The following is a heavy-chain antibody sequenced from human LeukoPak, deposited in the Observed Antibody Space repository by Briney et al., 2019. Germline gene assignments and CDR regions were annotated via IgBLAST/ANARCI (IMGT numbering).Heavy chain of an antibody. V-gene: IGHV4-39*01. CDR2: IYYSGST. Sequence: SETLSLTCTASGGSISSSSYYWGWIRQPPGKGLEWIGSIYYSGSTYYNPSLKSRVTISVDTSKNQFSLKLSSVTAADTAVYYCARGPVGARNPYYYYYGMDVWGQGTTVTVSS. CDR1: GGSISSSSYY. CDR3: ARGPVGARNPYYYYYGMDV. J-gene: IGHJ6*02. D-gene: IGHD1-26*01.